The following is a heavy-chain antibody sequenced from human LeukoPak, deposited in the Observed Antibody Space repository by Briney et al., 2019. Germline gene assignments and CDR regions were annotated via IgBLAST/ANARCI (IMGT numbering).Heavy chain of an antibody. Sequence: GGSLRLSCAASGFTFSSYPMTWVRQAAGKGLEWVSAISGSGGSTYYADSVKGRFTISRDNAKNSLYLQMNSLRDEDTAVYYCARDEGIAVAGTGDYWGQGTLVTVSS. CDR3: ARDEGIAVAGTGDY. D-gene: IGHD6-19*01. V-gene: IGHV3-23*01. CDR1: GFTFSSYP. J-gene: IGHJ4*02. CDR2: ISGSGGST.